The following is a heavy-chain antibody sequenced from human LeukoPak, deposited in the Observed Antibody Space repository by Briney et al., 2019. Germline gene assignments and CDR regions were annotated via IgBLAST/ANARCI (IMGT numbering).Heavy chain of an antibody. V-gene: IGHV4-4*07. CDR3: ARDYCSGGSCYLSPDAFDI. CDR1: GGSISSYY. D-gene: IGHD2-15*01. Sequence: SETLSLTCTVSGGSISSYYWSWIRQPAGKGLEWIGRIYTSGSTNYNPSLKSRGSMTVDTSKNQCTLKLSSVTAADTAVYYCARDYCSGGSCYLSPDAFDIWGQGTMVTVSS. J-gene: IGHJ3*02. CDR2: IYTSGST.